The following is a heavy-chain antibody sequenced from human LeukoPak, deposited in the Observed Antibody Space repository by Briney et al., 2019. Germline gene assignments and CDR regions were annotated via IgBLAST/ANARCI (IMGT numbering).Heavy chain of an antibody. CDR3: ARDRTNYGDYGVFDY. J-gene: IGHJ4*02. CDR2: ISGSGGST. CDR1: GFTFSSYA. D-gene: IGHD4-17*01. Sequence: GGSLRLSCAASGFTFSSYAMSWVRQAPGKGLEWVSAISGSGGSTYYADSVKGRFTISRDNSKNTLYLQMNSLRAEDTAVYYCARDRTNYGDYGVFDYWGQGTLVTVSS. V-gene: IGHV3-23*01.